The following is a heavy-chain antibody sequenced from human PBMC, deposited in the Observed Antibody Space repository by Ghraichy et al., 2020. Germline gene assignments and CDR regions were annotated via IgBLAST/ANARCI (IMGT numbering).Heavy chain of an antibody. Sequence: GGSLRLSCAASGFTFSNYAVNWVRQAPGKGLEWVSAISVGGDITFYADSVKGRFTISRDNSKNTVYLQMNTLRAEDTAVYYCATLGHSGYHYAYYGLDVWGQGTTVTVSS. V-gene: IGHV3-23*01. D-gene: IGHD5-12*01. CDR1: GFTFSNYA. CDR3: ATLGHSGYHYAYYGLDV. J-gene: IGHJ6*02. CDR2: ISVGGDIT.